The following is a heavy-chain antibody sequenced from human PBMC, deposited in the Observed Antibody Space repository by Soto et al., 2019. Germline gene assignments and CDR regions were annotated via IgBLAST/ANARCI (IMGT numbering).Heavy chain of an antibody. V-gene: IGHV5-51*01. Sequence: GESLKISCKGSGYSFTSYWIGWVRQMPGKGLEWMGIIYPGDSDTRYSPSFQGQVTISADKSISTAYLQWSSLKASDTAMYYCARHPLAVAEPPYWYFDLWGRGTLVTVSS. CDR1: GYSFTSYW. D-gene: IGHD6-19*01. CDR3: ARHPLAVAEPPYWYFDL. J-gene: IGHJ2*01. CDR2: IYPGDSDT.